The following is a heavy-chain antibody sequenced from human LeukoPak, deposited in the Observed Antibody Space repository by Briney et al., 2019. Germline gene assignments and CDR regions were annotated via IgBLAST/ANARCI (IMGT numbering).Heavy chain of an antibody. J-gene: IGHJ4*02. CDR1: GYNFTSYW. CDR2: IYPGDSDT. V-gene: IGHV5-51*01. CDR3: ARRIVVVVAATSTYFDY. Sequence: GESLKISCQGSGYNFTSYWIGGVRQMPGKGLEWMGIIYPGDSDTRYSPSFQGQVTISADKSISTAYLQWSSLQASDTAMYYCARRIVVVVAATSTYFDYWGQGTLVTVSS. D-gene: IGHD2-15*01.